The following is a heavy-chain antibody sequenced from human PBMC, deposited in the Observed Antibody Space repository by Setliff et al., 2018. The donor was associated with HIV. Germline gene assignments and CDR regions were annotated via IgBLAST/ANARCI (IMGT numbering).Heavy chain of an antibody. CDR1: GGSFSAYH. Sequence: PSETLSLTCAVYGGSFSAYHWSWIRQTPGKGLEWLGEINHSGSTAYNLALESRVSMSIDTFKNQFSLKLTSVTAADTAIYYCARGRDYTGSWFRPFYLDFWGHGNLVTVSS. D-gene: IGHD3-3*01. CDR2: INHSGST. V-gene: IGHV4-34*01. J-gene: IGHJ4*01. CDR3: ARGRDYTGSWFRPFYLDF.